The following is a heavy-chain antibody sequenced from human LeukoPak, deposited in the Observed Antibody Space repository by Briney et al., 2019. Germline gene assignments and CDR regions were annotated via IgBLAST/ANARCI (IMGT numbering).Heavy chain of an antibody. CDR2: IWYDGSNK. V-gene: IGHV3-30*02. Sequence: PGGSLRLSCAASGFTFSSYGMHWVRQAPGKGLEWVAVIWYDGSNKYYADSVKGRFTISRDNSKNTLYLQVNSLRTEDTAVYFCANDAAQQQLSNLFYGMDVWGQGATVTVSS. J-gene: IGHJ6*02. D-gene: IGHD6-13*01. CDR3: ANDAAQQQLSNLFYGMDV. CDR1: GFTFSSYG.